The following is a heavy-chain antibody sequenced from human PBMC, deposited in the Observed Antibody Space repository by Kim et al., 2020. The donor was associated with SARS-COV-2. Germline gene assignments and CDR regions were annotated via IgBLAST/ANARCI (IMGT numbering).Heavy chain of an antibody. Sequence: GGSLRLSCTASGFNFRSYAMHWVRQAPGKGLEWVAVISHDGSNKNYADSVKGRFTISRDNSKNTLYLQMNSLRAEDTAVYYCARDPGYSSGWYYYYYGMDVWGQGTTVTVSS. V-gene: IGHV3-30*04. D-gene: IGHD6-19*01. CDR2: ISHDGSNK. CDR3: ARDPGYSSGWYYYYYGMDV. J-gene: IGHJ6*02. CDR1: GFNFRSYA.